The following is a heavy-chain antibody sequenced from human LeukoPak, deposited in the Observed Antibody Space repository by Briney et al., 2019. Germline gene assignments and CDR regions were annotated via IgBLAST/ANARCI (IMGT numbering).Heavy chain of an antibody. CDR3: ARDLAYYASGKQNY. D-gene: IGHD3-10*01. Sequence: GGSLRLSCAPSAFTVSSNHMSWVRQAPGKGLEWVSVINSGGNTYYADSVKGRFTMSRDNSKNTLYLQMNSLRAEDSAVYYCARDLAYYASGKQNYWGQGTLVTVSS. CDR1: AFTVSSNH. J-gene: IGHJ4*02. CDR2: INSGGNT. V-gene: IGHV3-66*01.